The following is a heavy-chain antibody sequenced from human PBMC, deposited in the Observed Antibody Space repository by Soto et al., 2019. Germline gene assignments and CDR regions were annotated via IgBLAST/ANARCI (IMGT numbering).Heavy chain of an antibody. CDR3: ARRDGTVRGVINPWFDP. CDR2: IYYSGST. Sequence: PSETLSLTCTVSGGSISSSSYYWGWIRQPPGKGLEWIGSIYYSGSTYCNPSLKSRVTISVDTSKNQFSLKLSSVTAADTAVYYCARRDGTVRGVINPWFDPWGQGTLVTVSS. D-gene: IGHD3-10*01. CDR1: GGSISSSSYY. J-gene: IGHJ5*02. V-gene: IGHV4-39*01.